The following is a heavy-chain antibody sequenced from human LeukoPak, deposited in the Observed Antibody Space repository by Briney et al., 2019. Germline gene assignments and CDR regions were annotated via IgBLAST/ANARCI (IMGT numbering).Heavy chain of an antibody. J-gene: IGHJ4*02. CDR3: ARDSGHVDTAMAHDY. D-gene: IGHD5-18*01. CDR1: GCTISSYA. V-gene: IGHV3-23*01. CDR2: ISGSGGTT. Sequence: AESLTLSCAASGCTISSYAMSWVRQPPGKGLEWIAAISGSGGTTYYADSVKGRFTISRDNAKNSLYLQMNSLRAEDTAVYYCARDSGHVDTAMAHDYWGQGTLVTVSS.